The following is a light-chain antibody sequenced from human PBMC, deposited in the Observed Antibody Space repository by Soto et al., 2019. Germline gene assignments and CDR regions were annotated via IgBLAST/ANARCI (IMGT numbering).Light chain of an antibody. J-gene: IGLJ1*01. CDR2: ANN. Sequence: QSVLTQPPSVSGAPGQRVTISCTGSSSNVGEGYDVHWYQHLPGTGPKLLIYANNNRPAGVPDRFSGSKSGTSASLAITGLQAEDEADYYCQAYDNSLSGYVFGTGTKV. CDR1: SSNVGEGYD. V-gene: IGLV1-40*01. CDR3: QAYDNSLSGYV.